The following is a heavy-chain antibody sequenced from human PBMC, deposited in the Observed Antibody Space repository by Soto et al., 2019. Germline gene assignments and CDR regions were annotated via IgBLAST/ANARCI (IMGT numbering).Heavy chain of an antibody. J-gene: IGHJ4*02. CDR1: GYTFTDYY. Sequence: QVQLVQSGAEMKKPGASVKVSCKASGYTFTDYYMQWVRQAPGQGLEWVGWINPKNGGTKYGRTTHAQKFQRTVTMTPDTSITTPSTKLTRRRSDHTAVYYCATTQNTTDTVYWGQGPLVTVSS. CDR3: ATTQNTTDTVY. D-gene: IGHD2-2*01. V-gene: IGHV1-2*02. CDR2: INPKNGGT.